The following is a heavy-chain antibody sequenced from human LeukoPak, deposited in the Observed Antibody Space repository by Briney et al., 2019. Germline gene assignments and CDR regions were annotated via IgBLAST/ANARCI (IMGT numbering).Heavy chain of an antibody. V-gene: IGHV3-7*01. D-gene: IGHD2-15*01. CDR3: ARTRWLDY. CDR2: IKQDGSEK. Sequence: GGSLRLSCADSGFTFSSYWMTWVRQAPGKGLEWVANIKQDGSEKYYVDSVKGRFTTSRDNAKNSLFLQMNSLRVEDTAVYYCARTRWLDYWGQGTLVTVSS. CDR1: GFTFSSYW. J-gene: IGHJ4*02.